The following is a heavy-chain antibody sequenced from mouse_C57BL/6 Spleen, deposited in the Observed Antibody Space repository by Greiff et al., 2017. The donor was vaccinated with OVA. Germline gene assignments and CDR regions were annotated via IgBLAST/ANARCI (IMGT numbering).Heavy chain of an antibody. V-gene: IGHV1-7*01. CDR3: ASGDDGYPFAY. D-gene: IGHD2-3*01. Sequence: VQLQQSGAELAKPGASVKLSCKASGYTFTSYWMHWVKQRPGQGLEWIGYINPSSGYTKYNQKFKDKATLTADKSSSTAYMQLRSLTYEDSAVYYCASGDDGYPFAYWGQGTLVTVSA. J-gene: IGHJ3*01. CDR1: GYTFTSYW. CDR2: INPSSGYT.